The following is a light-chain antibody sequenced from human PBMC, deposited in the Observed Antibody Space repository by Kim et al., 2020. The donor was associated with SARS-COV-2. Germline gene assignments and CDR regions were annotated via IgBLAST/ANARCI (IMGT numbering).Light chain of an antibody. CDR2: RND. CDR1: SSNIGGNT. Sequence: ELTQPPSASGNPGQRVTMSCTGSSSNIGGNTVTWYQQFPGTAPKVVISRNDERPSGLSDRFSGSKSGTSASLAISGLQSEDEADYYCATWDDRLKGVVFGGGTRLTVL. J-gene: IGLJ3*02. V-gene: IGLV1-44*01. CDR3: ATWDDRLKGVV.